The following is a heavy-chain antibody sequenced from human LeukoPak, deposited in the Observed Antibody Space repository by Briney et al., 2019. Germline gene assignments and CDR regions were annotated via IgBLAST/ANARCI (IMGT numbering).Heavy chain of an antibody. CDR1: GGSISTYH. CDR2: IYYSGTT. Sequence: SETLSLTCTVSGGSISTYHWSWIRQPPGEGLEWIGSIYYSGTTHSNPSLKSRATISVDTSKNHLSLKVNFVTAADTAVYYCARGASGTLYDAFDIWGQGTMVTVSS. V-gene: IGHV4-59*01. D-gene: IGHD1-26*01. J-gene: IGHJ3*02. CDR3: ARGASGTLYDAFDI.